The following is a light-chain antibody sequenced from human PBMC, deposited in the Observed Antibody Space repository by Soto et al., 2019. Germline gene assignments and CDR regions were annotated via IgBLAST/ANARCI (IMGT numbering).Light chain of an antibody. CDR1: QSVSSN. CDR2: GAS. V-gene: IGKV3-15*01. Sequence: EIVMTQSPATLSVSPGERATLSCRASQSVSSNLAWYQQKPGQAPRLLIYGASTRATGIPARFSGSGSGTDFTLPISSLQSEDFAVYDCQQYNNWTPWTFGQGTKVEIK. J-gene: IGKJ1*01. CDR3: QQYNNWTPWT.